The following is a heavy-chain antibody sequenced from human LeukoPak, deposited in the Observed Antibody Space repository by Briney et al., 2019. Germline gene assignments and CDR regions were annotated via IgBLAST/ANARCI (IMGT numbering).Heavy chain of an antibody. D-gene: IGHD3-22*01. CDR3: ARGYYYDSSGYQPLFDY. V-gene: IGHV4-30-2*01. J-gene: IGHJ4*02. CDR2: IYDSGST. Sequence: SQTLSLTCAVSGGSISSGGYCWGWHGQPPGTGLEWIGYIYDSGSTYYNPSLKSRVTISVDRSKNQFSLKLSSVTAADTAVYYCARGYYYDSSGYQPLFDYWGQGTLVTVSS. CDR1: GGSISSGGYC.